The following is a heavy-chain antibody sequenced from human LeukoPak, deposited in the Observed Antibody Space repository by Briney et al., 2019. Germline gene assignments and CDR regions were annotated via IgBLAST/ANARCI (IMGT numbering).Heavy chain of an antibody. CDR2: ISSSSSYI. Sequence: GSLRLSCAASGFTFSSYSMKWVRQAPGKGLEWVSSISSSSSYIYYADSVKGRFTISRDNAKNSLYLQMNSLRAEDTAVYYCARDSEEYSSSSLGYWGQGTLVTVSS. D-gene: IGHD6-6*01. J-gene: IGHJ4*02. V-gene: IGHV3-21*01. CDR3: ARDSEEYSSSSLGY. CDR1: GFTFSSYS.